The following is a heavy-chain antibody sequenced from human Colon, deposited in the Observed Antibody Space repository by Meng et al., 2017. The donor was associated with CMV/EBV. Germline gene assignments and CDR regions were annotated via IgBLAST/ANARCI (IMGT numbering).Heavy chain of an antibody. CDR3: ARDWGDTTKVIVDY. J-gene: IGHJ4*02. CDR1: GYTFITYG. Sequence: SGYTFITYGISWLRQAPGQGLEWMGWINPNNGNTVYAPRFRDRVTMTTDASTSTAYMELTSLTSDDTAVDYCARDWGDTTKVIVDYWGRGTLVTVSS. CDR2: INPNNGNT. D-gene: IGHD3-16*01. V-gene: IGHV1-18*01.